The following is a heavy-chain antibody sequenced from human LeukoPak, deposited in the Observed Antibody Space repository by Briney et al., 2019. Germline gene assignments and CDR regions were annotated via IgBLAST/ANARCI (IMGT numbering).Heavy chain of an antibody. D-gene: IGHD6-13*01. CDR2: IKQDGTEK. CDR1: GFTFSIYW. J-gene: IGHJ4*02. Sequence: GGSLRLSCAVSGFTFSIYWMSWVRQAPGKGLEWVANIKQDGTEKYYVDSVKGRFTISRDNAKNSLYLQMNSLRAEDTAVYYCATNAATGIIDYWGQGILVTVSS. V-gene: IGHV3-7*01. CDR3: ATNAATGIIDY.